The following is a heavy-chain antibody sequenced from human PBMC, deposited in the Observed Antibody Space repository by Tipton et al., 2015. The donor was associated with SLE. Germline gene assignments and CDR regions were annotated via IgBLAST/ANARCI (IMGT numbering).Heavy chain of an antibody. V-gene: IGHV4-59*01. J-gene: IGHJ4*02. CDR2: IYYTGYT. Sequence: GLVKPSETLSLTCTVSGASIDNDYWNWFRQPPGKGPEWIGHIYYTGYTNYNPSLRSRVTISKDKSNNHISLKLTSVTAADTAMYYCARGKGNDWHIDFWGQGTLVTVSS. CDR3: ARGKGNDWHIDF. CDR1: GASIDNDY. D-gene: IGHD1/OR15-1a*01.